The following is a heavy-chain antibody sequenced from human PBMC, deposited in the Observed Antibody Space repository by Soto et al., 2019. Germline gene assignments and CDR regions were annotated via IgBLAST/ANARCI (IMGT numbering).Heavy chain of an antibody. CDR3: ARGLPSYYYGSGSYSY. CDR2: TYYRSRWYN. V-gene: IGHV6-1*01. CDR1: GDSVSSNDAT. D-gene: IGHD3-10*01. Sequence: SQTLSLTCAISGDSVSSNDATWDWIRQSPSRGLEWLGRTYYRSRWYNEYAVFVKSRIIINPDTSKNQFSLKLSSVTAADTAVYYCARGLPSYYYGSGSYSYWGQGTLVTVSS. J-gene: IGHJ1*01.